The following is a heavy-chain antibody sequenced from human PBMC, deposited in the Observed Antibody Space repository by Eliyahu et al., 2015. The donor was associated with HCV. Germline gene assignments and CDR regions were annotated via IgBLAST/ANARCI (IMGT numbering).Heavy chain of an antibody. V-gene: IGHV3-23*01. CDR2: ISGTGGTT. CDR3: ARNYYGSLGGRFDP. D-gene: IGHD3-10*01. Sequence: EVQLLESGGGLVQPGGSLRLXCAASGFTFSSNAMTGVRQAPGKGLEWVSVISGTGGTTYYADSVKGRFAISRDNSRSTVYLQMNSLRTEDTAVYFCARNYYGSLGGRFDPWGQGTLVTVSS. J-gene: IGHJ5*02. CDR1: GFTFSSNA.